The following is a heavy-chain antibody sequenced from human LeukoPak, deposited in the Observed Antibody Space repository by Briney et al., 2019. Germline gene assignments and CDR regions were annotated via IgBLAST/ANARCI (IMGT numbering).Heavy chain of an antibody. CDR2: IKQDGSET. J-gene: IGHJ5*02. D-gene: IGHD3-22*01. Sequence: GGSLRLSCAASGFTFNNHYMTWVRQAPGKGLEWVANIKQDGSETYYLDSVKGRFTISRDNAKNSLYLQMNNVRAEDTAVYYCARDSLGGSCYVSWGQGTLVTVSS. V-gene: IGHV3-7*04. CDR1: GFTFNNHY. CDR3: ARDSLGGSCYVS.